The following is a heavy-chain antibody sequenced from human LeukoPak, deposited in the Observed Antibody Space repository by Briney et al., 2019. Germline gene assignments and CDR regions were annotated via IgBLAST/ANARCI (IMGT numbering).Heavy chain of an antibody. CDR2: ISSSGSTI. D-gene: IGHD2-15*01. J-gene: IGHJ4*02. CDR1: GFTFSSYE. V-gene: IGHV3-48*03. CDR3: ACSRREVAVPKY. Sequence: PGGSLRLSCAASGFTFSSYEMNWVRQAPGKGLEWVSYISSSGSTIYYADSVKGRFTISRDNAKNSLYLQMNSLRAEDTAVYYCACSRREVAVPKYWGKGTLVTVSS.